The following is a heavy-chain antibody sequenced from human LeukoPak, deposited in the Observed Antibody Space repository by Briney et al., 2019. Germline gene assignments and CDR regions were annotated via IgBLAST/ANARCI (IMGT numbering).Heavy chain of an antibody. CDR1: GFTFSNYG. V-gene: IGHV3-7*01. J-gene: IGHJ6*02. CDR3: ARDAGMDV. CDR2: IKQDGSEK. Sequence: GGSLRLSCAASGFTFSNYGMSWVRQAPGKGLEWVANIKQDGSEKYYVDSVKGRFTISRDNAKNSLYLQMNSLRAEDTAVYYCARDAGMDVWGLGTTVTVSS.